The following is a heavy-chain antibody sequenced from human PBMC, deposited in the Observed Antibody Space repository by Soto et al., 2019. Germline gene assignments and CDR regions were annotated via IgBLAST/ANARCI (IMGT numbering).Heavy chain of an antibody. CDR1: GGSFSGYY. D-gene: IGHD1-26*01. Sequence: SETLSLTCAVYGGSFSGYYWSWIRQPPGRGLEWIGEINHSGSTNYNPSLKSRVTISVDTSKNQFSLKLSSVTAADTAVYYCAGPGPRVGAYYYYGMDVWGQGTTVTVSS. CDR2: INHSGST. CDR3: AGPGPRVGAYYYYGMDV. J-gene: IGHJ6*02. V-gene: IGHV4-34*01.